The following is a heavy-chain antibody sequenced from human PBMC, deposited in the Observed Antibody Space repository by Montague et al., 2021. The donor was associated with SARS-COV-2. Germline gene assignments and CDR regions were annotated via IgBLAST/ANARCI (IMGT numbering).Heavy chain of an antibody. V-gene: IGHV4-59*08. CDR3: ARHYDHSSRVDS. J-gene: IGHJ4*02. CDR2: VYYRGNT. Sequence: SETLSLTCTVSGVSISSDYWTWIRQPPGKGLEWIGFVYYRGNTYXNTSLRGRVTISVDTSSNHFSLTLSSVTAADTAIYYCARHYDHSSRVDSWGQGTLVTVSS. CDR1: GVSISSDY. D-gene: IGHD3-16*01.